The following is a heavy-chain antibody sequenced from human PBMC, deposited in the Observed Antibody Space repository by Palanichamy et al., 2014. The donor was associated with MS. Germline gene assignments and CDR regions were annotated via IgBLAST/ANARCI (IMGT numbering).Heavy chain of an antibody. Sequence: QVQLQESGPGLVKPSQTLSLTCTVSGGSISSGSYYWSWIRQPAGKGLEWIGRIYTSGSTNYNPSLKSRVTTSVDTSKNQFSLKLSSVTAADTAVYYCARGQRGITGSGSAFDIWGQGTMVTVSS. CDR3: ARGQRGITGSGSAFDI. CDR2: IYTSGST. V-gene: IGHV4-61*02. CDR1: GGSISSGSYY. J-gene: IGHJ3*02. D-gene: IGHD1-20*01.